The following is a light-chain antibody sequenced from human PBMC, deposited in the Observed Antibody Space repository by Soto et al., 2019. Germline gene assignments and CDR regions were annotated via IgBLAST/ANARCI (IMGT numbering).Light chain of an antibody. CDR3: QQYSGYLWT. Sequence: DIEMTQSPSTLSASVGDRVTITCRASQTISSWLAWYQQKPGKAPKLLVYKACILQSGVTSRFSGSESGTEFSLTISSLQPDDFATYYCQQYSGYLWTFGQVTKV. CDR1: QTISSW. V-gene: IGKV1-5*03. J-gene: IGKJ1*01. CDR2: KAC.